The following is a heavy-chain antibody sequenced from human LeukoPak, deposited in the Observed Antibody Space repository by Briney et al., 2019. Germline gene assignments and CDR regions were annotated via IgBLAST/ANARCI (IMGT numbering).Heavy chain of an antibody. CDR3: ARDVGSCYGFGCWFDP. CDR2: IYTSGNT. J-gene: IGHJ5*02. V-gene: IGHV4-4*07. Sequence: PSETLSLTCTVSGGSINRSCYSWIRQPAGKGLEWIGRIYTSGNTDYNPSLKSRVTISLDTSTNQFSLKLSSVTAADTAVYYCARDVGSCYGFGCWFDPWGQGTLVTVSS. CDR1: GGSINRSC. D-gene: IGHD2-2*01.